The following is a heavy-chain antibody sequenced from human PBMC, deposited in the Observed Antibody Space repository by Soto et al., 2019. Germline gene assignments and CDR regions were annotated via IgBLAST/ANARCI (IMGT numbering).Heavy chain of an antibody. Sequence: ASVKVSCKASGYTFTSYYMHWVRQAPGQGLEWMGIINPSGGSTRYAQKFQGRVTMTRDTSTSTIYMELSSLRSEDTAVYYCARGLIYDSSGYYFDYWGQGTLVTVSS. V-gene: IGHV1-46*01. D-gene: IGHD3-22*01. CDR2: INPSGGST. CDR1: GYTFTSYY. CDR3: ARGLIYDSSGYYFDY. J-gene: IGHJ4*02.